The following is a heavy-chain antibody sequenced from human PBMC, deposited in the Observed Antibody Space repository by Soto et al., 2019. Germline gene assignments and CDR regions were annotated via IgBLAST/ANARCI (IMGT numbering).Heavy chain of an antibody. CDR2: ISGSGGST. CDR1: GFPFSKYD. CDR3: AKDYSPGVVIVNYYYMDV. Sequence: EVQLLESGGGLVQPGGSLRLSCAASGFPFSKYDMSWVRQAPGKGLEWVSLISGSGGSTYYADSVMGRFAISRDNSKNTLFLQMNSLRAEDTAVYYCAKDYSPGVVIVNYYYMDVWGKGTTVTVSS. V-gene: IGHV3-23*01. J-gene: IGHJ6*03. D-gene: IGHD3-3*01.